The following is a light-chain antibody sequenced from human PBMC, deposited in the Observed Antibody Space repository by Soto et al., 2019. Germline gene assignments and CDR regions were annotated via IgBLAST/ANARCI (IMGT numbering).Light chain of an antibody. J-gene: IGLJ2*01. V-gene: IGLV2-14*01. Sequence: QSALTQPASVSGSPGQSITISCTGTSRDVGGYNYVSWYQQHPGKTPKLMIYDVSDRPPGISIRFSGSKSGNTASLTISGLPAGDEADYYCSSYTSSNTVLFGGGTKLTVL. CDR3: SSYTSSNTVL. CDR1: SRDVGGYNY. CDR2: DVS.